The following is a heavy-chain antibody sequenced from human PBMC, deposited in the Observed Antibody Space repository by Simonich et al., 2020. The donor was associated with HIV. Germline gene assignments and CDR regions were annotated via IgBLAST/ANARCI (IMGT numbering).Heavy chain of an antibody. CDR2: INSSGFTI. J-gene: IGHJ4*02. Sequence: EVQLVESGGGLVQPGGSLRLSCAASGFTFSSYEMNWVRQAPGKVLGWILYINSSGFTIHYADSGKGRFTISRDNTKNSLYLQMNSLRVEDTAVYFCVRESLGLDYWGQGTLVTVSS. CDR3: VRESLGLDY. V-gene: IGHV3-48*03. CDR1: GFTFSSYE.